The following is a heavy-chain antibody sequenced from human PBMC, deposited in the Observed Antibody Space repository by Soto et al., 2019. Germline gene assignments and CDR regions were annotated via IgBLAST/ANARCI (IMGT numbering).Heavy chain of an antibody. CDR3: ARLPKGSLVTA. V-gene: IGHV3-48*02. Sequence: GSLRLSCVASGFRFSDHSMTWVRQSPGKGLQWIAYISSGSDNIYYAESVRGRFTVSRDNAKNALFLQMNSLRDDDTATYYCARLPKGSLVTAWGQGTRVTVSS. J-gene: IGHJ4*02. D-gene: IGHD2-21*02. CDR1: GFRFSDHS. CDR2: ISSGSDNI.